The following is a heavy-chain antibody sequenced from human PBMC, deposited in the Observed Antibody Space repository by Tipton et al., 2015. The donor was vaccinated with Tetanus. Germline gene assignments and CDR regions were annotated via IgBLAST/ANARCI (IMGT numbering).Heavy chain of an antibody. J-gene: IGHJ1*01. Sequence: QSGAEEKRPGSSMRVSCKASGGSFHSLSINWVRQAPGQGLEWMGGIIPVFGAGNYAQKFQGRLTLTADTSSSTAYMELRNLRSDDTGVYFCARTLAYCSNTVCYHLRGYEFWGQGTLVTVSS. CDR1: GGSFHSLS. V-gene: IGHV1-69*06. D-gene: IGHD2-2*01. CDR3: ARTLAYCSNTVCYHLRGYEF. CDR2: IIPVFGAG.